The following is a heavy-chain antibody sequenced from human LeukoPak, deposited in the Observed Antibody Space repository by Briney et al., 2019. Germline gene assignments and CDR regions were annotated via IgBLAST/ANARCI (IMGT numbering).Heavy chain of an antibody. D-gene: IGHD6-13*01. Sequence: ASVKVSCKASGYTFTSYYMHWVRHAPGQGLEWMGIINPSGGSTSYAQKFQGRVTMTRDTSTSTVYMELSSLRSEDTAVYYCAGSLAAAGREYYFDYWGQGTLVTVSS. J-gene: IGHJ4*02. CDR3: AGSLAAAGREYYFDY. V-gene: IGHV1-46*01. CDR1: GYTFTSYY. CDR2: INPSGGST.